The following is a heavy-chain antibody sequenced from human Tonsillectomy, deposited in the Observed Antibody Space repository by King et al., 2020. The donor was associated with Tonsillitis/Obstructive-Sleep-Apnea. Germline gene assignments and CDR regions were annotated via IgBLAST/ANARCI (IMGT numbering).Heavy chain of an antibody. CDR2: ITSSGSKI. V-gene: IGHV3-48*03. Sequence: VQLVESGGGLVQPGVSLKLSCAASGFTFSSYEMNWVRQAPGKGLEWVSYITSSGSKIYYADSVKGRFTISRDNAKNILSLQMNSLRAEDTAVYYCARENSSSGFYYYGMDVWGQGTTVTVSS. CDR3: ARENSSSGFYYYGMDV. CDR1: GFTFSSYE. D-gene: IGHD3-22*01. J-gene: IGHJ6*02.